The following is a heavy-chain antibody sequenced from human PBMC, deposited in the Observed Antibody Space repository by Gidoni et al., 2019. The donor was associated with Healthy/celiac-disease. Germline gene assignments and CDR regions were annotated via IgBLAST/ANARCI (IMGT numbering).Heavy chain of an antibody. CDR3: ARGYSGALLPH. CDR2: IYSGGST. J-gene: IGHJ4*02. D-gene: IGHD1-26*01. V-gene: IGHV3-66*01. Sequence: EVQLVESGGGLVQPGGSLRIAWEASGFTVSSIYMSWVSQAPGKGLEWVSVIYSGGSTYYADSVKGRFTISRDNSKNTLYLQMNSLRAEDTAVYYCARGYSGALLPHWGQGTLVTVSS. CDR1: GFTVSSIY.